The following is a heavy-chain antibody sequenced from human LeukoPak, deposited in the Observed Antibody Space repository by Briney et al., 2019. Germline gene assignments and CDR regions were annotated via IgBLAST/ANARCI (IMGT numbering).Heavy chain of an antibody. CDR2: IKSKTDGGTT. CDR3: TNSPHFDWLDQTSIDY. V-gene: IGHV3-15*01. Sequence: PGGSLRLSCAASGFTFSDHDMDWVRQAPGKGLEWVGRIKSKTDGGTTDYAAPVKGRFTISRDDSKNTLHLQMNSLKTEDTAVYYCTNSPHFDWLDQTSIDYWGQGALVTVSS. CDR1: GFTFSDHD. D-gene: IGHD3-9*01. J-gene: IGHJ4*02.